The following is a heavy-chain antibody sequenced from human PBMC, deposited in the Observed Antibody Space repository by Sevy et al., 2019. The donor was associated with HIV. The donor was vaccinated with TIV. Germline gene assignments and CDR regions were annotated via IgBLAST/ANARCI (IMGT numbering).Heavy chain of an antibody. J-gene: IGHJ4*02. CDR1: GGSISSGNHL. Sequence: SETLSLTCTVSGGSISSGNHLWSWIRQTPGKGLVWIGTVHYSGRTYYNPSLKSRVTISEDTSKNQFSLNLNSVTAAATAVYFCARNFDYWGQGTLVTVSS. CDR2: VHYSGRT. V-gene: IGHV4-39*01. CDR3: ARNFDY.